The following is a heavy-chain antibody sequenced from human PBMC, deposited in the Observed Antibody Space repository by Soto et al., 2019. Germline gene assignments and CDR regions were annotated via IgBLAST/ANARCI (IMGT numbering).Heavy chain of an antibody. CDR1: GGSISSGGYY. D-gene: IGHD4-4*01. J-gene: IGHJ4*02. Sequence: QVQLQESGPGLVKPSQTLSLTCTVSGGSISSGGYYWSWIRQHPGKGLEWLAFISATATTTYYADSVKGRFTISRDNAKNSLFLQMNSLRAEDTAVYYCARDVADYTKGEDYWGQGTLVTVSS. CDR2: ISATATTT. V-gene: IGHV3-11*01. CDR3: ARDVADYTKGEDY.